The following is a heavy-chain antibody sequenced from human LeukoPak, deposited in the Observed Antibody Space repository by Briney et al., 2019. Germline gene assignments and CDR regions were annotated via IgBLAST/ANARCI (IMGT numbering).Heavy chain of an antibody. CDR2: IIPIFGTA. V-gene: IGHV1-69*01. CDR1: GGTLSSYA. Sequence: SVKVSCKASGGTLSSYAISWVRQAPGQGLEWMGGIIPIFGTANYAQKFQGRVTITADESTSTAYMELSSLRSEDTAVYYCARATGGYDILTGYEALDYWGQGTLVTVSS. CDR3: ARATGGYDILTGYEALDY. J-gene: IGHJ4*02. D-gene: IGHD3-9*01.